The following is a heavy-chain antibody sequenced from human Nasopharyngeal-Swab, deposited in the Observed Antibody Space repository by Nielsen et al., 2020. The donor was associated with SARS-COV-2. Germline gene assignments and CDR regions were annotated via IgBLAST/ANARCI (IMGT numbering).Heavy chain of an antibody. CDR1: GYTFSSYG. D-gene: IGHD3-3*01. J-gene: IGHJ6*02. CDR2: ICAYNGNT. V-gene: IGHV1-18*01. CDR3: ARAMGSGSLSEWYYYYGMDV. Sequence: ASVKVSCKASGYTFSSYGITWVRQAPGKGLEWMGWICAYNGNTNYAKKLQGRVTMNTDTTTSTAYMALRSLRSDDTAVYYCARAMGSGSLSEWYYYYGMDVWGQGTTVTVSS.